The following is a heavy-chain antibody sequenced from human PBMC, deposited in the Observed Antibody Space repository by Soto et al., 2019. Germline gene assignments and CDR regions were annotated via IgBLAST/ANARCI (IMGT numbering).Heavy chain of an antibody. CDR3: AREPYLPKARNDF. CDR1: GGSISSADYF. Sequence: TPETLSLTCSVSGGSISSADYFWTWIRQSPGKGREWMGYILHSGTTYYNPSLKCRLIISIENSKNQFSLRLTSVTAADSAVYFCAREPYLPKARNDFWGQGTLVTVSS. J-gene: IGHJ4*02. CDR2: ILHSGTT. V-gene: IGHV4-30-4*08.